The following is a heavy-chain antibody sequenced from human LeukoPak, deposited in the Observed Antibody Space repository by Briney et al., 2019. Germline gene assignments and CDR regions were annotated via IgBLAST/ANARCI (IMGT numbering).Heavy chain of an antibody. CDR2: IKSDERSA. D-gene: IGHD1-26*01. J-gene: IGHJ4*02. Sequence: GGSLRLSCEVSGFTITNHWMYWVRHAPGRGLVWVSRIKSDERSAAYADSVKGRFTISRDNAKNTLYLQMNSLRAEDTAVYYCATVFKGSSLQDYWGRGTLVTVSS. CDR3: ATVFKGSSLQDY. CDR1: GFTITNHW. V-gene: IGHV3-74*03.